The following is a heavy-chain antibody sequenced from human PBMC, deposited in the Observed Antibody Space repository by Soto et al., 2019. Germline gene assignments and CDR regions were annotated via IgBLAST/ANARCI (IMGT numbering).Heavy chain of an antibody. Sequence: GASLKISCKGSGYSFTSYWIGWVRQMPGKGLEWMGIIYPGDSDTRYNPSLKSRVTISVDTSKNQFSLKLSSVTAADTAVYYCARYSSGWNNYYYYYGMDVWGQGTTVTVSS. CDR1: GYSFTSYW. CDR3: ARYSSGWNNYYYYYGMDV. J-gene: IGHJ6*02. CDR2: IYPGDSDT. D-gene: IGHD6-19*01. V-gene: IGHV5-51*01.